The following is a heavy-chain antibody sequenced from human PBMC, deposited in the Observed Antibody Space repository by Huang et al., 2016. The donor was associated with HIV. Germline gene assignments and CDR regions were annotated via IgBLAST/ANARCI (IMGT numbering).Heavy chain of an antibody. D-gene: IGHD2-15*01. CDR2: IIPPLGTT. CDR1: VDSFRSSG. J-gene: IGHJ3*02. V-gene: IGHV1-69*01. Sequence: ACVDSFRSSGLTWVRQTSGQGREGMGGIIPPLGTTDYAHKFQDRVTITADESTNTACMELSSLRSEDTAVYFCARVSRATAAGFAFDIWGQGTMVTVSS. CDR3: ARVSRATAAGFAFDI.